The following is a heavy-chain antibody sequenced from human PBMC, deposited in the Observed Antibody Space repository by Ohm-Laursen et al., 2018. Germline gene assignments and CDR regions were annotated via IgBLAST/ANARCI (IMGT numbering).Heavy chain of an antibody. CDR3: ATYYYDSSGYSQPYYYYGMDV. Sequence: ASVKVSCNASGYTFTSYGISWVRQAPGQGLEWMGWISAYNGNTNYAQKLQGRVTMTTDTSTSTAYMELRSLRSDDTAVYYCATYYYDSSGYSQPYYYYGMDVWGQGTTVTVSS. V-gene: IGHV1-18*01. CDR1: GYTFTSYG. D-gene: IGHD3-22*01. CDR2: ISAYNGNT. J-gene: IGHJ6*02.